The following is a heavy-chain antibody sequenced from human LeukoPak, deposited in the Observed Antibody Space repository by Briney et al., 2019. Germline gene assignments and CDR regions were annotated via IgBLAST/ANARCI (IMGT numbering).Heavy chain of an antibody. CDR2: VSPYNGDT. CDR1: GYTFNNYG. J-gene: IGHJ5*02. Sequence: ASVKVSCKASGYTFNNYGISWVRQAPGQGLEWMGWVSPYNGDTNYAQKFQGRVTMSTDTSTSTAYMELRSLRFDDTAIYYCAKDWNILTGRNCFDPWGQGTLVTVSS. D-gene: IGHD3-9*01. V-gene: IGHV1-18*01. CDR3: AKDWNILTGRNCFDP.